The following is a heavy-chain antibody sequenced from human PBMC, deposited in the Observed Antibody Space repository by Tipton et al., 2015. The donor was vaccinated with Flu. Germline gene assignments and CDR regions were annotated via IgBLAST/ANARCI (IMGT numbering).Heavy chain of an antibody. V-gene: IGHV4-38-2*02. D-gene: IGHD3-16*01. J-gene: IGHJ5*01. CDR2: IYYTGYP. CDR1: GYSISSGYY. Sequence: TLSLTCTVSGYSISSGYYWGWIRQLPGKGLEWIGSIYYTGYPYYNSSLKSRLAMSIDTSKKQFSLRLSSVTAADTAVYYCAKVLFGWVESWAQGTLVTVSS. CDR3: AKVLFGWVES.